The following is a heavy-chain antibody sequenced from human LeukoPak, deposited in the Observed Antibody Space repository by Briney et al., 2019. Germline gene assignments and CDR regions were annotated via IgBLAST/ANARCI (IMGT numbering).Heavy chain of an antibody. Sequence: GASVKVSCKASGYTLTSYGISWVRQAPGQGLEWMGWISAYNGNTNYAQKLQGRVTMTTDTSTSTAYMELRSLRSDDTAVYYCASSGSQWLRREFDYWGQGTLVTVSS. CDR3: ASSGSQWLRREFDY. CDR1: GYTLTSYG. D-gene: IGHD6-19*01. V-gene: IGHV1-18*01. J-gene: IGHJ4*02. CDR2: ISAYNGNT.